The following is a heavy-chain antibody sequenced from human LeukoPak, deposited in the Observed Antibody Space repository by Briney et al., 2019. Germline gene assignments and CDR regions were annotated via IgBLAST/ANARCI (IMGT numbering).Heavy chain of an antibody. V-gene: IGHV1-8*01. Sequence: GASVKVSCKASGYTFTSYDINWVRQATGQGLEWMGWMNPNSGNTGYAQKFQGRVTMTRNTSISTAYMELSSLRSEDTAVYYCARRSYYYDSSGYYAIDYWGQGTLVTVSS. D-gene: IGHD3-22*01. CDR1: GYTFTSYD. CDR2: MNPNSGNT. J-gene: IGHJ4*02. CDR3: ARRSYYYDSSGYYAIDY.